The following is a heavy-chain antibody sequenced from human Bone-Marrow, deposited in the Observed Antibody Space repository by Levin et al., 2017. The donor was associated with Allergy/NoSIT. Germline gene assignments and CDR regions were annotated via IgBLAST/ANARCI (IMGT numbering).Heavy chain of an antibody. D-gene: IGHD2-15*01. Sequence: GGSLRLSCAASGFTFNTYTINWVRQAPGKGLEWVSCISSSGAYIDYADSVRGRFTISRDNAKNSLYLQMSSLRAEDTAVYYCARDYVALSTEGYFDLWGRGTMVTVSS. CDR3: ARDYVALSTEGYFDL. J-gene: IGHJ2*01. CDR2: ISSSGAYI. V-gene: IGHV3-21*06. CDR1: GFTFNTYT.